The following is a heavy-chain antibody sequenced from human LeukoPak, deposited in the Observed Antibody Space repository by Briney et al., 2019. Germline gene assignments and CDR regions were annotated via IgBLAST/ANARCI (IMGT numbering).Heavy chain of an antibody. J-gene: IGHJ6*02. V-gene: IGHV4-34*01. CDR2: INHSGST. D-gene: IGHD6-6*01. CDR3: ARGLVYYYYYGMDV. Sequence: SETLSLTCAVYGGSFSGYYWSWIRQPPGKGLEWNGEINHSGSTNYNPSLKSRVTISVDTSKNQFSLKLSSVTAADTAVYYCARGLVYYYYYGMDVWGQGTTVTVSS. CDR1: GGSFSGYY.